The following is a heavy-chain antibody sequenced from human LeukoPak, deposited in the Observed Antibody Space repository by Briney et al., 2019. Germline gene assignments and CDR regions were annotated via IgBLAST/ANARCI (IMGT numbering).Heavy chain of an antibody. D-gene: IGHD3-22*01. CDR1: GGSISSYY. J-gene: IGHJ4*02. CDR2: IYYSGST. CDR3: ASGYYDSSGYYDY. Sequence: SETLSLTCTVSGGSISSYYWSWIRQPPGKGLEWIGYIYYSGSTNYNPSLKSRVTISVDTSKNQFSLKLSSVTAADTAVYYCASGYYDSSGYYDYWGQGTLVTVSS. V-gene: IGHV4-59*01.